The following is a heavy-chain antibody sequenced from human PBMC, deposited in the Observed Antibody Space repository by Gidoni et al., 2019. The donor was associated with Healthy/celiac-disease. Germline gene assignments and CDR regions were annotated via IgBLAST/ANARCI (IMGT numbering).Heavy chain of an antibody. CDR2: INPSGGST. J-gene: IGHJ6*02. D-gene: IGHD2-2*01. Sequence: QVQLVQSGAEVKKPGASVKVSCKASGYTFTSYYMHWGRQAPGQGLEWLGIINPSGGSTSYAQKFQGRVTMTRDTSTSTVYMELSSLRSEDTAVYYCARDLIVVVPAATTYYYYGMDVWGQGTTVTVSS. V-gene: IGHV1-46*01. CDR3: ARDLIVVVPAATTYYYYGMDV. CDR1: GYTFTSYY.